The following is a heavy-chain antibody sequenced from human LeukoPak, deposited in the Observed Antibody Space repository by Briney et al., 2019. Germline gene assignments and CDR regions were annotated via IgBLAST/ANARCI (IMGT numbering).Heavy chain of an antibody. V-gene: IGHV3-48*03. CDR1: GLTFSSYE. D-gene: IGHD1-26*01. J-gene: IGHJ6*03. Sequence: PGGSLRLSCAASGLTFSSYEMNWVRQAPGKGLEWVSYISSSGSTIYYADSVKGRFTISRDNAKNSLYLQMNSLRAEDTAVYYCARALKDLRRRIGGTTTFEYYYYMDVWGKGTTVIISS. CDR2: ISSSGSTI. CDR3: ARALKDLRRRIGGTTTFEYYYYMDV.